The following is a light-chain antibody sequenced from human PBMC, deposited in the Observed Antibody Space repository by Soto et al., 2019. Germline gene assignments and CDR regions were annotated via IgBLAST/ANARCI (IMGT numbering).Light chain of an antibody. Sequence: EIVMTQSPATLSVSPGERATLSCRASQSVSSNLAWYPQKPGQAPRLLIYGASTMATGIPARFSGSGSGTEFTITISSLQSEDFAVYYCQQDNNWPPWTFGQGTKVEIK. CDR3: QQDNNWPPWT. CDR2: GAS. V-gene: IGKV3-15*01. CDR1: QSVSSN. J-gene: IGKJ1*01.